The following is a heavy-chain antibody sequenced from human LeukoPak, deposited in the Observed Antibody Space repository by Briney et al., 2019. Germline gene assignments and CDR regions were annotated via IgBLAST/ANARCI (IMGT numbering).Heavy chain of an antibody. V-gene: IGHV5-51*01. CDR1: GYSFTSYW. CDR3: ARGVEMATIHPGFDY. J-gene: IGHJ4*02. Sequence: GESLKISYKGSGYSFTSYWIGWVRQMPGKGLEWMGIIYPGDSDTRYSPSFQGQVTISADKSISTAYLQWSSLKASDTAMYYCARGVEMATIHPGFDYWGQGTLVTVSS. CDR2: IYPGDSDT. D-gene: IGHD5-24*01.